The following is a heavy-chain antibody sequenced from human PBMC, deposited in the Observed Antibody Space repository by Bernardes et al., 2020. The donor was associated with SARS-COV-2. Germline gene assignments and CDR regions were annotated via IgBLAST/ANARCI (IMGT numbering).Heavy chain of an antibody. D-gene: IGHD3-22*01. CDR2: ISYDGSNK. J-gene: IGHJ4*02. CDR1: GFTFSSYG. CDR3: AKSGGGGYYAYFDY. V-gene: IGHV3-30*18. Sequence: GGSLRLCCAASGFTFSSYGMHWVRQAPGKGLEWVAVISYDGSNKYYADSVKGRFTISRDNSKNTLYLQMNSLRAEDTAVYYCAKSGGGGYYAYFDYWGQGTLVTVSS.